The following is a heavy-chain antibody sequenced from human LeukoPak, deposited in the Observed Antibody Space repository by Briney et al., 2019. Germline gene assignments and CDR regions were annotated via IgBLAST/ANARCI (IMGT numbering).Heavy chain of an antibody. D-gene: IGHD2-15*01. CDR2: IFYSGST. CDR3: ARARRGSGGSCYFDY. J-gene: IGHJ4*02. CDR1: GGSISSYY. V-gene: IGHV4-59*01. Sequence: SETLSLTCTVSGGSISSYYWSWIRQPPGKGLEWIGYIFYSGSTNYNPSLKSRVTISVDTSKNQFSLKLSSVTAADTAVYYCARARRGSGGSCYFDYWRQGTLVTVSS.